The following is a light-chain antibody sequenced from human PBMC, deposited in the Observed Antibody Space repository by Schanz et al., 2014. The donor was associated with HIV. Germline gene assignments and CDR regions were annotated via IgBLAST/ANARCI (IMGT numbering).Light chain of an antibody. CDR1: QSISNW. J-gene: IGKJ2*01. Sequence: QMTQSPSTLSASVRDGVTITCRASQSISNWLAWYQQKPGKAPKLLIYKASTLESGVPSRFVGSGSGTAFTLTITVLQPDDSATYYCQQYDNFPYTFGQGTKLEI. CDR3: QQYDNFPYT. CDR2: KAS. V-gene: IGKV1-5*03.